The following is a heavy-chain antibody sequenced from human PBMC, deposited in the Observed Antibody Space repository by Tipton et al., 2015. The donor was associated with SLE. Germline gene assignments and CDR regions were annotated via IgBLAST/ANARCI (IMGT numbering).Heavy chain of an antibody. D-gene: IGHD4-17*01. Sequence: LRLSCAVSGYSISSGYYWGWIRQPPGKGLEWIGSIYYSGSTNYNPSLKSRVTISVDTSKNQFSLKLSSVTAADTAVYYCARERVDFGDYGVYEDNWFDPWGQGTLVTVSS. CDR1: GYSISSGYY. V-gene: IGHV4-38-2*02. J-gene: IGHJ5*02. CDR2: IYYSGST. CDR3: ARERVDFGDYGVYEDNWFDP.